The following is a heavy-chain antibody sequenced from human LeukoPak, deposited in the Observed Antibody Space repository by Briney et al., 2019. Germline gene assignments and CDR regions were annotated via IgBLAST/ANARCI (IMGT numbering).Heavy chain of an antibody. J-gene: IGHJ3*02. CDR3: ARDRTATHRGDAFDI. CDR1: GGSISSYY. V-gene: IGHV4-59*01. D-gene: IGHD1-1*01. Sequence: KPSETLSLTCTVSGGSISSYYWSRIRQPPGKGLEWIGYIYYSGSTNYNPSLKSRVTISEDTSKNQFSLKLSSVTAADTAVYYCARDRTATHRGDAFDIWGQGTMVTVSS. CDR2: IYYSGST.